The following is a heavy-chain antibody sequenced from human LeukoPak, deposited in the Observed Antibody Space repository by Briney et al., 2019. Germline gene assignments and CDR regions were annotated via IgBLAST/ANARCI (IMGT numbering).Heavy chain of an antibody. CDR2: ISYDGSNK. D-gene: IGHD3-22*01. CDR1: GFTFSSYG. Sequence: PGGSLRLSCAASGFTFSSYGMHWVRQAPGKGLECVAVISYDGSNKYYADSVKGRFTISRDNSKNTLYLQMNSLRAEDTAVYYCAKDITMISPGAFDIWGQGTMVTVSS. CDR3: AKDITMISPGAFDI. V-gene: IGHV3-30*18. J-gene: IGHJ3*02.